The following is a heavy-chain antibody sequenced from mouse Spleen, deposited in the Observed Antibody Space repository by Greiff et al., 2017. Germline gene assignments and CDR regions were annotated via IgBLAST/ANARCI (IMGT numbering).Heavy chain of an antibody. V-gene: IGHV1-15*01. J-gene: IGHJ3*01. CDR2: IDPETGGT. CDR1: GYTFTDYE. CDR3: TRGGNYDWFAY. Sequence: QVQLKESGAELVRPGASVTLSCKASGYTFTDYEMHWVKQTPVHGLEWIGAIDPETGGTAYNQKFKGKAILTADKSSSTAYMELRSLTSEDSAVDYCTRGGNYDWFAYWGQGTLVTVSA. D-gene: IGHD2-1*01.